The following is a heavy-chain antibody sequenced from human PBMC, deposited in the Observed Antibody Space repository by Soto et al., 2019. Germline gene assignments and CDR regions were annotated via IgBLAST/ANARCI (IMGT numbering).Heavy chain of an antibody. CDR1: GGTFSSYA. CDR3: ASTKDSSSGWFDP. CDR2: IIPIFGTA. Sequence: EASVKVSCKASGGTFSSYAISWVRQAPGQGLEWMGGIIPIFGTANYAQKFQGRVTITADESTSTAYMELSSLRSEDTAVYYCASTKDSSSGWFDPWGQATLVTVSS. D-gene: IGHD6-6*01. V-gene: IGHV1-69*13. J-gene: IGHJ5*02.